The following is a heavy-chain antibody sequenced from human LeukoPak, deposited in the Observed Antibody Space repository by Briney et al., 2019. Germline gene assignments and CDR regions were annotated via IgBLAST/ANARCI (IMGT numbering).Heavy chain of an antibody. CDR2: MNPNRGKR. CDR3: ARARAVAAKGNAFDI. Sequence: GASVKVSCKASGYTFTSYDINWVRQATGQGVEWMGWMNPNRGKRGYEKKFQGRVNITRNTSIRTDYMEMSRLRAGDTAVYYCARARAVAAKGNAFDIWGQGTLVTVSS. J-gene: IGHJ3*02. CDR1: GYTFTSYD. V-gene: IGHV1-8*03. D-gene: IGHD6-19*01.